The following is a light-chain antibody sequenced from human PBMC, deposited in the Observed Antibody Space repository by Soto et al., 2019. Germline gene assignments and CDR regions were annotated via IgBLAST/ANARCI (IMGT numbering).Light chain of an antibody. J-gene: IGKJ1*01. Sequence: EIVLTQSPGTLSLSPGERATLSCRASQSVSSSYLAWYQQPPRQAPLLLIYGASSRATCIPDRFSGSGSGTDFTLTISGLQVDDFTNYYCPQDTSYSGAFGQGAKVDI. CDR3: PQDTSYSGA. CDR2: GAS. CDR1: QSVSSSY. V-gene: IGKV3-20*01.